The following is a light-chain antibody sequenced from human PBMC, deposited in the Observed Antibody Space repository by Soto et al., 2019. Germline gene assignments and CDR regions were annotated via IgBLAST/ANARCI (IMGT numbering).Light chain of an antibody. CDR1: QSISSY. J-gene: IGKJ5*01. Sequence: DIQMTQSPSSLSASVGYRVTITCRASQSISSYLNWYQQKQGHAPTLLIYASSSLHSGVPSRFSGSGSGTDFPLTISSLQHEEFATYYYQQSYSTPPITFGQGTRLEIK. CDR2: ASS. CDR3: QQSYSTPPIT. V-gene: IGKV1-39*01.